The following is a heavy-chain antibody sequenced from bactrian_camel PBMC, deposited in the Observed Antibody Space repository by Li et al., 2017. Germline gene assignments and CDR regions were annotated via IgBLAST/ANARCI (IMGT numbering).Heavy chain of an antibody. CDR2: IYSDGSNT. CDR1: GFTFSAYG. D-gene: IGHD6*01. V-gene: IGHV3S6*01. CDR3: ARQCRSCGWSFGY. Sequence: HVQLVESGGGLVQPGGSLRLSCAASGFTFSAYGMYWVRQAPGKGLEWVPGIYSDGSNTVYPDSMKGRIAITRDNAKNTLYLQLNRLKTEDTAMYYCARQCRSCGWSFGYWGQGTQVTVS. J-gene: IGHJ6*01.